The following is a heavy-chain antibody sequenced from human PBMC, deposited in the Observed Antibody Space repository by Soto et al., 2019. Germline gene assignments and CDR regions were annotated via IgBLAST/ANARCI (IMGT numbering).Heavy chain of an antibody. CDR1: GGPISSYY. V-gene: IGHV4-59*08. J-gene: IGHJ4*02. CDR3: ARQLIT. Sequence: SETLSLTCTVSGGPISSYYWTWIRQPPGEGLEWIGYIYYSGTTNYNPSLKSRVTISVDTSKNQFSLKLSSVTAADTAVYYCARQLITWGQGTLVTV. CDR2: IYYSGTT.